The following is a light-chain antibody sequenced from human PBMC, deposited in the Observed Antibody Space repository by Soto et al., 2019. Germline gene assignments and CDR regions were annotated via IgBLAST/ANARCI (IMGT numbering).Light chain of an antibody. Sequence: ELVLTQSPGTLSLSPGERATLSCRANESVRNNSLAWYQQQPGQPPRLLIFGASSRATGIPDRITGIGSGADFSLTISSLEPADFAVYFCHHYCYGADTFGQGTKLEIK. V-gene: IGKV3-20*01. CDR3: HHYCYGADT. CDR1: ESVRNNS. J-gene: IGKJ2*01. CDR2: GAS.